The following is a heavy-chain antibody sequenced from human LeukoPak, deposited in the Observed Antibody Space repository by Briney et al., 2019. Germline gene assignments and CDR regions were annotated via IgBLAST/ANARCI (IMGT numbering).Heavy chain of an antibody. D-gene: IGHD5-18*01. CDR2: INPSGGST. CDR3: ARAVDTAMVSFDY. Sequence: ASVKVSCKVSGYTLTELSMHWVRQAPVQGLEWMGIINPSGGSTSYAQKFQGRVTMTRDTSTSTVYMELSSLRSEDTAVYYCARAVDTAMVSFDYWGQGTLVTVSS. J-gene: IGHJ4*02. V-gene: IGHV1-46*01. CDR1: GYTLTELS.